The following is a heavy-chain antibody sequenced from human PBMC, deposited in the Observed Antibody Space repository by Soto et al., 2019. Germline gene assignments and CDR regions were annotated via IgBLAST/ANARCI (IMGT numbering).Heavy chain of an antibody. CDR2: INHSGST. V-gene: IGHV4-34*01. CDR1: GGSFSGYY. CDR3: ARGPLSMVRGVITLNYYFDY. D-gene: IGHD3-10*01. Sequence: SETLSLTCAVYGGSFSGYYWSWIRQPPGKGLEWIGEINHSGSTNYNPSLESRVTISVDTSKNQFSLILSSVTAADTAVFYCARGPLSMVRGVITLNYYFDYWGQGTLVTVSS. J-gene: IGHJ4*02.